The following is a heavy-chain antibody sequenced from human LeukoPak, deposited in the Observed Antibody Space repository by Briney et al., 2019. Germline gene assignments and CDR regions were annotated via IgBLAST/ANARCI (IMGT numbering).Heavy chain of an antibody. D-gene: IGHD3-10*01. CDR3: ASLPRGAKQGRSDV. V-gene: IGHV4-4*08. CDR2: IYSSGST. J-gene: IGHJ6*02. CDR1: GGSISSHY. Sequence: SETLSLSCTVSGGSISSHYWSWVRQPPGQGLEWIGYIYSSGSTYYNPTLKSRVTISVDAAKNQSSLRLSSMTAADTAIYYCASLPRGAKQGRSDVWGQGTTVTVSS.